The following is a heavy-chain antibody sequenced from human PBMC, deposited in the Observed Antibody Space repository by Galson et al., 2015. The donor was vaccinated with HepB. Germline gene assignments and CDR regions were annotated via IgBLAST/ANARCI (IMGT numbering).Heavy chain of an antibody. V-gene: IGHV3-30*18. CDR2: VSYDGSDK. D-gene: IGHD2-15*01. J-gene: IGHJ4*02. CDR1: GFIFSNYG. Sequence: SLRLSCAASGFIFSNYGMHWVRQAPGKGLEWVAVVSYDGSDKDYADSVKGRFTISGDNSKNTLSLQIDSLRPEDTAVYYCAKAGLGYRRGATCLKSYFDYWGRGTLITVSS. CDR3: AKAGLGYRRGATCLKSYFDY.